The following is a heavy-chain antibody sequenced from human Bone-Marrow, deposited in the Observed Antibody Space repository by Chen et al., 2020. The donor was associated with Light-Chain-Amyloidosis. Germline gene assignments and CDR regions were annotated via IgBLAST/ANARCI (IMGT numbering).Heavy chain of an antibody. V-gene: IGHV3-23*04. Sequence: EVQLVETGGGLIQPGGSLRLSCAASGFTFSSYAMAWVRQAPGKGLEWVSTISGTGGSTYYADSVKGRFTISRDNSKNTLYLQMNSLRAEDTAVYYCAKDCWGNKGWFDPWGQGTLVTVSS. CDR1: GFTFSSYA. CDR3: AKDCWGNKGWFDP. D-gene: IGHD7-27*01. CDR2: ISGTGGST. J-gene: IGHJ5*02.